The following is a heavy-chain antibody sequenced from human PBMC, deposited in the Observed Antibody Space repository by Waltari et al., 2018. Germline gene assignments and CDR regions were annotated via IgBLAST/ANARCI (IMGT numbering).Heavy chain of an antibody. Sequence: EVHLLESGGGLVQPGGSLRLSCVASGFTFSTYAMTLGRQAAGKGMEWVSSVSGSGGRTYYADSVKGRFTISRDASKNTLYLQMNRLRAEDTAIYYCAKDRTTMATYYFDYWGRGTLVTVSS. CDR1: GFTFSTYA. CDR3: AKDRTTMATYYFDY. CDR2: VSGSGGRT. J-gene: IGHJ4*02. V-gene: IGHV3-23*01. D-gene: IGHD1-1*01.